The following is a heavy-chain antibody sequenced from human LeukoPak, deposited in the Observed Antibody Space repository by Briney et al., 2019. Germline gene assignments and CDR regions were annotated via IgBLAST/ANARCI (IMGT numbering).Heavy chain of an antibody. Sequence: GASVKVSCKASGYTFTSYGISWVRQAPGQGLEWMGWISAYNGNTNYAQKLQGRVTMTTDTSTSTAYMELRSLRSDDTAVYYCARVKGSYCSGGSFYPLGFFDPWGQGTLVTVSS. CDR2: ISAYNGNT. J-gene: IGHJ5*02. CDR1: GYTFTSYG. CDR3: ARVKGSYCSGGSFYPLGFFDP. D-gene: IGHD2-15*01. V-gene: IGHV1-18*01.